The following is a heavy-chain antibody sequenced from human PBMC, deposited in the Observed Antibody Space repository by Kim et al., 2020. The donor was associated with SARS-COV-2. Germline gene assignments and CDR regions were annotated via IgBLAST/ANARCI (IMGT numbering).Heavy chain of an antibody. CDR1: GYTFTSYD. CDR2: MNPNSGNT. CDR3: ARVPSRRTAIPSYYGMDV. V-gene: IGHV1-8*01. Sequence: ASVKVSCKASGYTFTSYDINWVLQATGQGLEWMGWMNPNSGNTGYAQKFQGRVTMTRNTSISTAYMELSSLRSEDTAVYYCARVPSRRTAIPSYYGMDVWGQGTTVTVSS. J-gene: IGHJ6*02. D-gene: IGHD5-18*01.